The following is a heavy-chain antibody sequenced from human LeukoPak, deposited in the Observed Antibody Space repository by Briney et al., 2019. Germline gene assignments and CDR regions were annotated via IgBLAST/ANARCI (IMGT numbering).Heavy chain of an antibody. CDR2: ISSSSSTI. CDR3: ARVGPLWFGELFTPLPYYYYYGMDV. D-gene: IGHD3-10*01. CDR1: GFTFSSYS. J-gene: IGHJ6*02. Sequence: GGSLRLSCAASGFTFSSYSMNWVRQAPGKGREWVSYISSSSSTICYADSVKGRFTISRDNAKNSLYLQMNSLRDEDTAVYYCARVGPLWFGELFTPLPYYYYYGMDVWGQGTTVTVSS. V-gene: IGHV3-48*02.